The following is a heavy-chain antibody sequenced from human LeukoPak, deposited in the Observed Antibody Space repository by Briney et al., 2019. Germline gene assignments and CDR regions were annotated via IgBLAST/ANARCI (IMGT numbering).Heavy chain of an antibody. J-gene: IGHJ5*02. CDR1: GVSLSTSGVG. Sequence: SGPTLVKPTQTLTLTCTFSGVSLSTSGVGVGWIRQPPGKALEWLSLIYWNDDKRYSPSLKSRLTITKDTSKNQVVLTMTNMDPVDTATYYCAHRRGVYDPRPKTFDPWGQGTLVTVSS. CDR3: AHRRGVYDPRPKTFDP. CDR2: IYWNDDK. D-gene: IGHD2-8*01. V-gene: IGHV2-5*01.